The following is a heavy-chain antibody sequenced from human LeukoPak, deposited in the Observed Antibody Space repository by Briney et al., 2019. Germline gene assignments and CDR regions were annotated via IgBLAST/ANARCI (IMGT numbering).Heavy chain of an antibody. V-gene: IGHV4-61*02. CDR3: ASSSGWYENRAFDI. CDR1: GGSISSGNYY. Sequence: SQTPSLTCTVSGGSISSGNYYWSWVRQPAGKGLEWIGRIYTSGSTNYNPSLKSRVTMSVDTSKNQFSLKLSSVTAADTAVYYCASSSGWYENRAFDIWGQGTMVTVSS. D-gene: IGHD6-19*01. CDR2: IYTSGST. J-gene: IGHJ3*02.